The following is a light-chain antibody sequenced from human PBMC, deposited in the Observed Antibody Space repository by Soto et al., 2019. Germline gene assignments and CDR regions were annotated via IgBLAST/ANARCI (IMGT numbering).Light chain of an antibody. V-gene: IGLV2-14*01. Sequence: SVLTQPASVSGSPGQSITISCTGTSSDVGGYDYVSWYQLHPGKAPKLMVFEVNNRPSGVSYRFSGSKSGNTASLTISGLQAEDEADYFCSSYSISTAYTVGHGTKVTVL. CDR1: SSDVGGYDY. CDR3: SSYSISTAYT. J-gene: IGLJ1*01. CDR2: EVN.